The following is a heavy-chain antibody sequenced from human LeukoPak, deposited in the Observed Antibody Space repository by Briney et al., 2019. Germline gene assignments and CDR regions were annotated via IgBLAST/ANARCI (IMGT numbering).Heavy chain of an antibody. J-gene: IGHJ4*02. CDR3: AKGRGSSGPNFDS. Sequence: GGSLRLSCAASGFSFRHYAMSWVRQAPGKGLEWVSAIRAAGDTTYYADSMKGRFTISRDNSQSTLYLQMDSLRAEDTAIYYCAKGRGSSGPNFDSWGQGTLVTVSS. CDR2: IRAAGDTT. D-gene: IGHD3-22*01. V-gene: IGHV3-23*01. CDR1: GFSFRHYA.